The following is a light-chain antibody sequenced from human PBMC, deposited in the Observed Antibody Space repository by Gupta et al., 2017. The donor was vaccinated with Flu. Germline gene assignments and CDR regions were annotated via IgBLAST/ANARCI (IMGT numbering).Light chain of an antibody. CDR1: QSVSSSY. Sequence: ERATLSCRASQSVSSSYLAWYQQKPGQAPRLLIYGASSRATGIPDRFSGSGSGTDFTLTISRLEPEDFAAYYCQQYGSSPWTFGQGTKVEIK. J-gene: IGKJ1*01. CDR2: GAS. V-gene: IGKV3-20*01. CDR3: QQYGSSPWT.